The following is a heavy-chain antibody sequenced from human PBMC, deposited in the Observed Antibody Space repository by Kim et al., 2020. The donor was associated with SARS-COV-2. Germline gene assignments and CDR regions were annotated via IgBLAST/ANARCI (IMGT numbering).Heavy chain of an antibody. V-gene: IGHV3-74*01. CDR1: GFTFSSHW. Sequence: GGSLRLSCAASGFTFSSHWMHWVRPVPGKGLVRVSGINSEGSTTTYADSVKGRCTISRDNAKNTLYLQLNSLRAEDTAMYYCARGALTTPRSAFDIWGQGTRVTVSS. CDR3: ARGALTTPRSAFDI. J-gene: IGHJ3*02. CDR2: INSEGSTT. D-gene: IGHD2-15*01.